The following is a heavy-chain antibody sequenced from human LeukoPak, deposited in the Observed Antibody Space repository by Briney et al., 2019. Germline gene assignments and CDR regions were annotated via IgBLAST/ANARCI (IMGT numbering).Heavy chain of an antibody. Sequence: PGGSLRLSCAASGVTLSKYWMSWGRDAPGRGREWVSNIKQDGSEKYYVDSVKGRFTISRDNANNSLYLQMNSLGAEDTAVYYCARWAGGHYDYWGQGTLVTVSS. CDR1: GVTLSKYW. V-gene: IGHV3-7*01. CDR3: ARWAGGHYDY. CDR2: IKQDGSEK. D-gene: IGHD1-26*01. J-gene: IGHJ4*02.